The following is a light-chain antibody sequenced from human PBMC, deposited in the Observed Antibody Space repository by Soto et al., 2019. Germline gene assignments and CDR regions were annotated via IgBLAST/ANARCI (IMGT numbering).Light chain of an antibody. CDR2: GAS. Sequence: EIVLTQSPGTLSLSPGERATLSCRASQSVSSSYLAWYQQKPGQAPRLLIYGASSRATGIPDRFSGSGSGTDFTFTISRLEPEDFAVYYCQQCGSSPWTFGQGTKVELK. J-gene: IGKJ1*01. CDR3: QQCGSSPWT. V-gene: IGKV3-20*01. CDR1: QSVSSSY.